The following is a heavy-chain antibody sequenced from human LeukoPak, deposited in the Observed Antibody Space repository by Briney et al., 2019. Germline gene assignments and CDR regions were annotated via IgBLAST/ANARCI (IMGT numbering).Heavy chain of an antibody. CDR3: ARDKIVGPTTLDY. Sequence: GGSLRLSCAASGFTFSSYAMSWVRQAPGKGLEWVSAISGSGGSTTYADSVKGRSTISRDNAKNTLYLQMNSLRVDDTAVYYCARDKIVGPTTLDYWGQGTLVTVSS. CDR2: ISGSGGST. J-gene: IGHJ4*02. D-gene: IGHD1-26*01. CDR1: GFTFSSYA. V-gene: IGHV3-23*01.